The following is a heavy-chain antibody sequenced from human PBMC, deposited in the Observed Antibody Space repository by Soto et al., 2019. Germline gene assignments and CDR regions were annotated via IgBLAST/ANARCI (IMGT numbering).Heavy chain of an antibody. J-gene: IGHJ3*02. CDR1: GFRFDDYA. CDR2: ISWDSNSI. V-gene: IGHV3-9*01. CDR3: VKDIEENQLLYDAFDI. Sequence: EVQLVESGGGLVQPGRSLRLSCVASGFRFDDYAMQWVRQAPWKGLEWVSGISWDSNSIGYADSVKGRFTISRDSAKNSLYLQMSSLRAEYTALYYCVKDIEENQLLYDAFDIWGQGTMVTVSS. D-gene: IGHD2-2*01.